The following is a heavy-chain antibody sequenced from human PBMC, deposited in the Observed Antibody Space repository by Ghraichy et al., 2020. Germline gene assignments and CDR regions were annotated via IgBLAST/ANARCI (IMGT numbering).Heavy chain of an antibody. V-gene: IGHV4-59*01. Sequence: SETLSLTCTVSGGYISSSYWSWIRQPPGKGLEWIGYIYYSGSTNYNPSLKSRVTISVDTSKNQFSLKLSSVTAADTAVYYCARTLSAVTTGLGAFDIWGLGTMVPVSS. CDR1: GGYISSSY. D-gene: IGHD4-17*01. CDR2: IYYSGST. CDR3: ARTLSAVTTGLGAFDI. J-gene: IGHJ3*02.